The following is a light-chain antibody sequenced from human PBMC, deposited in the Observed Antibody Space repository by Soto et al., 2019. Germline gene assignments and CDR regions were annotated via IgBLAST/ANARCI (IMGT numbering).Light chain of an antibody. CDR2: GAS. CDR3: QQYNNWLTWT. J-gene: IGKJ1*01. CDR1: QSVSSN. Sequence: EIVMTQSPATLPVSPGERATLSCRASQSVSSNLAWYQQKPGQAPRLVMYGASTRATGIPARFSGSGSGTEFTLTISSLQSEDFAVYYCQQYNNWLTWTFGQGTKVDIK. V-gene: IGKV3-15*01.